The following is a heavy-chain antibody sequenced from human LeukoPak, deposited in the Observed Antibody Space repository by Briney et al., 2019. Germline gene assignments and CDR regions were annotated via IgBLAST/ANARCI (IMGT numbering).Heavy chain of an antibody. D-gene: IGHD1-7*01. CDR3: ARVGANWNYWAFDI. CDR1: GGSMSSTSYY. J-gene: IGHJ3*02. Sequence: SETLSLTCTVSGGSMSSTSYYWGWIRQPPGKGLEWIGTVYYSGTTYYNPSLKSRVTISVDTSKNQFSLKLSSVTAADTAVYYCARVGANWNYWAFDIWGQGTMVTVSS. V-gene: IGHV4-39*07. CDR2: VYYSGTT.